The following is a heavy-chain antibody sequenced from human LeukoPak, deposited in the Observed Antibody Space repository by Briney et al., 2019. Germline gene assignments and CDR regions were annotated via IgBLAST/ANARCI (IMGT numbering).Heavy chain of an antibody. V-gene: IGHV4-38-2*02. Sequence: PSETLFLTCTVSGYSISSGYYWGWIRQPPGKGLEWIGSIYHSGSTYYNPSLKSRVTISVDTSKNQFSLKLSSVTAADTAVYYCAREGKCSGGSCYFDYWGQGTLVTVSS. CDR2: IYHSGST. CDR1: GYSISSGYY. D-gene: IGHD2-15*01. CDR3: AREGKCSGGSCYFDY. J-gene: IGHJ4*02.